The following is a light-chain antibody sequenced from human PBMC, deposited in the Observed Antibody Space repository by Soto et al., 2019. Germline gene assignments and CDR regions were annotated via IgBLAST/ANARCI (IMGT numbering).Light chain of an antibody. J-gene: IGKJ1*01. CDR3: QQYGSSSET. Sequence: EIALTQSPGTLSLSPGERATRSSRASHSVSSNLSWYQQTPGQAPRLLTYGASTRATETPARFSGSGSGTDFTLTISRVEPADFAVYYCQQYGSSSETFGQGTQLE. CDR1: HSVSSN. CDR2: GAS. V-gene: IGKV3-20*01.